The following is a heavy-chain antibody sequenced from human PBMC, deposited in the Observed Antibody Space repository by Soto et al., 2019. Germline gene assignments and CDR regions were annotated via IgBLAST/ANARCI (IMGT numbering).Heavy chain of an antibody. Sequence: QAHLVQSGAEVKKRGASVKVSCKASGYTFTNYGISWVREAPGQGLEWVGWINGYNGNTNYGQKVQGRVTMTTDISTSTAYMELRSLRSDDTAVYYCARGPDPTYCDYWGQGTLVTVSS. J-gene: IGHJ4*02. V-gene: IGHV1-18*04. CDR2: INGYNGNT. CDR1: GYTFTNYG. CDR3: ARGPDPTYCDY.